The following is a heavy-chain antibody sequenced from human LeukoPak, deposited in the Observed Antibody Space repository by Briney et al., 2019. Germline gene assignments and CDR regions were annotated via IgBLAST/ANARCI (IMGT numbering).Heavy chain of an antibody. J-gene: IGHJ4*02. CDR1: GYTFTSYA. D-gene: IGHD1-26*01. CDR3: ARDRWWEPTDFSFDY. CDR2: INAGNGNP. Sequence: ASVKVSCKASGYTFTSYAMHWVRQAPGQRLEWMGWINAGNGNPKYSQKFQGRVTITRDTSAGTAYMELSSLRSEDTAVYYCARDRWWEPTDFSFDYWGQGTLVTVSS. V-gene: IGHV1-3*01.